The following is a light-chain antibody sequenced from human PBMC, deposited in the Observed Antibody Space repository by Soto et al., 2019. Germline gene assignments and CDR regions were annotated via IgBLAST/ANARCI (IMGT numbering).Light chain of an antibody. J-gene: IGLJ2*01. CDR3: SSYTSSSSTLV. V-gene: IGLV2-14*03. Sequence: QSVLTQPASVSGSPGQSITISCTGTSSDFGDNNYVSWYQQHPGKAPRLMIYDVSNPPSGVSNRFSGSKSGTTASLTISGLQAEDEADYYCSSYTSSSSTLVFGGGTKLTVL. CDR2: DVS. CDR1: SSDFGDNNY.